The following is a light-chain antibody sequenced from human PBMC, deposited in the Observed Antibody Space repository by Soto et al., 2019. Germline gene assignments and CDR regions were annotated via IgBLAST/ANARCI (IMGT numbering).Light chain of an antibody. V-gene: IGKV3-15*01. J-gene: IGKJ4*01. CDR3: QHRSDWPT. CDR1: QSVSNN. Sequence: RMMTQSPATLSVSQGERATLSCRASQSVSNNLAWYQQKPGQAPRLLIYGASTRATDIPARFSGSGSGTEFTLTISSLEPEDFAVYYCQHRSDWPTFGGGTKVDIK. CDR2: GAS.